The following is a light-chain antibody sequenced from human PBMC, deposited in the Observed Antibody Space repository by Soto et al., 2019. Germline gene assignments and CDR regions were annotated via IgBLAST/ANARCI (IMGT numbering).Light chain of an antibody. CDR3: SSYTSSITVI. CDR1: SSDVGAYNY. J-gene: IGLJ2*01. CDR2: EVT. Sequence: QSALTQPASVSGSPGQSITISCTGTSSDVGAYNYVSWYQQHPGKAPKLMIYEVTNRPSGVSNRFSGSKSGNTASLTISGLLADDEADYYCSSYTSSITVIFGGGTQLTVL. V-gene: IGLV2-14*01.